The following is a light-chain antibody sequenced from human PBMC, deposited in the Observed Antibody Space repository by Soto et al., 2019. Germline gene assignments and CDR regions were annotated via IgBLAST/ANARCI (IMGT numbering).Light chain of an antibody. CDR3: QQYGSSPIT. Sequence: EIVLTQCPGTLSLSPCERATLSCRASDIFSSSCLAWYQQKAGQAPSLVIYVSSSSATVIPDMFSCSGSVTXFTLTXSXLEPEDFAVYYCQQYGSSPITFGQGTRLEIK. CDR1: DIFSSSC. J-gene: IGKJ5*01. V-gene: IGKV3-20*01. CDR2: VSS.